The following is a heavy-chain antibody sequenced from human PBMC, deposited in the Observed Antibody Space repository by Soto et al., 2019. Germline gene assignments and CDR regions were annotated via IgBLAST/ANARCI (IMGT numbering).Heavy chain of an antibody. CDR2: IYQSGNT. D-gene: IGHD1-20*01. V-gene: IGHV4-30-2*01. CDR1: GGSISSGGYS. Sequence: SETLSLTCAVSGGSISSGGYSWSWIRQAPGQGLEWIGYIYQSGNTYYNPSLKGRVTISVDRSKNQFSLRLTSVTAADTAVYYCASSKYNVIAGSNWFDPWGQGTLVTVSS. J-gene: IGHJ5*02. CDR3: ASSKYNVIAGSNWFDP.